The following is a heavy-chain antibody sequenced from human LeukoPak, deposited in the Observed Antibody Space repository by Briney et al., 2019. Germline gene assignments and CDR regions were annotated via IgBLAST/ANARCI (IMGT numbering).Heavy chain of an antibody. Sequence: PGGSLRLSCAASGFTFSSYAMSWVRQAPGKGLEWVSAISGSGGSTYYADSVKGRFTISRDNSKNTLYLQMNSLRAEDTAVYYCARQLHFDWPLYYYGMDVWGQGTTVTVSS. V-gene: IGHV3-23*01. CDR3: ARQLHFDWPLYYYGMDV. CDR2: ISGSGGST. CDR1: GFTFSSYA. J-gene: IGHJ6*02. D-gene: IGHD3-9*01.